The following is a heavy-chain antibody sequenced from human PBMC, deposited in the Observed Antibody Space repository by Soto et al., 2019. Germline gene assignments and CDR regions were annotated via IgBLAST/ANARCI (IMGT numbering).Heavy chain of an antibody. V-gene: IGHV3-30*18. CDR1: GFTFSSYG. CDR3: AKDRGLAESGRWSHYYYGMDV. J-gene: IGHJ6*02. CDR2: ISYDGSSK. Sequence: GGSLRLSCAASGFTFSSYGMHWVRQAPGKGLEWVAVISYDGSSKYYGDSVRGRFTISRDNSKNTLFLEMNSLRSEDTAVYYCAKDRGLAESGRWSHYYYGMDVWGQGTAVTVSS. D-gene: IGHD1-26*01.